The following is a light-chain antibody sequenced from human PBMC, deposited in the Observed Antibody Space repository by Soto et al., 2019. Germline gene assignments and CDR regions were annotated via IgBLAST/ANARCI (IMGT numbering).Light chain of an antibody. CDR1: QSVASSS. CDR3: QQSYSTPFT. J-gene: IGKJ4*01. CDR2: GAS. Sequence: EIVLTQSPGTLSLSPGERATLSCRASQSVASSSIAWYQQRLGQAPRLLIYGASNRATGIPDRFSGSGSGTDFTLTFGRLDPEDFATYYCQQSYSTPFTFGGGTKVDI. V-gene: IGKV3-20*01.